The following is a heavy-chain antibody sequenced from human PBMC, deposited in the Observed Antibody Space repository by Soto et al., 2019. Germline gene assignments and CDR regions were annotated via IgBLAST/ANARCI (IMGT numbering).Heavy chain of an antibody. CDR1: GFTFDDYA. V-gene: IGHV3-9*01. D-gene: IGHD1-26*01. Sequence: EVQLVESGGGLVQPGRSLRLSCAASGFTFDDYAMHWVRQAPGKGLEWVSGISWNSGSIGYADSVKGRFTISRDNAKNSLYLQMNSLRAEDTDLYYCAKDLGELRDYWGQGTLVTVSS. CDR3: AKDLGELRDY. CDR2: ISWNSGSI. J-gene: IGHJ4*02.